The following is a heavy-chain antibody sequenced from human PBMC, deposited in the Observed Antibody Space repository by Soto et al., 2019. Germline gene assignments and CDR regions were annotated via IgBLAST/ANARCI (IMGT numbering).Heavy chain of an antibody. CDR1: GFTVSSNY. V-gene: IGHV3-53*02. CDR2: IYSGGST. J-gene: IGHJ6*02. CDR3: ARDPPATRHGMDV. Sequence: EVQLVETGGGLIQPGGSLRLSCAASGFTVSSNYMSWVRQAPGKGLEWVSVIYSGGSTYYADSVRGRFTISRDNSKNTLYIHMKSLRAEDTAVYYCARDPPATRHGMDVWGQGTTVTVSS.